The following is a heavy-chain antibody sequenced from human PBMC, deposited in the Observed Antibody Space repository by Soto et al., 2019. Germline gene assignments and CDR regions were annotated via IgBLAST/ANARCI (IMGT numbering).Heavy chain of an antibody. J-gene: IGHJ4*02. Sequence: PGGSLRLSCAASGFTFSSYGMHWVRQAPGKGLEWVAVISYDGSNKYYADSVKGRFTISRDNSKNTLYLQMNSLRAEDTAVYYCAKDIGSSWYGVDYWGQGTLVTVSS. CDR1: GFTFSSYG. D-gene: IGHD6-13*01. V-gene: IGHV3-30*18. CDR2: ISYDGSNK. CDR3: AKDIGSSWYGVDY.